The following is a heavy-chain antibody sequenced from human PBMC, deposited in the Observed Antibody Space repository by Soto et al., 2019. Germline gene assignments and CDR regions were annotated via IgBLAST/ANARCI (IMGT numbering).Heavy chain of an antibody. J-gene: IGHJ4*02. CDR2: IYHSGST. D-gene: IGHD5-12*01. CDR3: AAGGGLPRYS. CDR1: GGSISSGGYS. Sequence: QLQLQESGSGLVKPSQTLSLTCAVSGGSISSGGYSWSWIRQPPGKGLEWIGYIYHSGSTYYNPSPTSRVTLSVARSKIQFSLKLSSVTAADTAVYYCAAGGGLPRYSWGQGTLVTVSS. V-gene: IGHV4-30-2*01.